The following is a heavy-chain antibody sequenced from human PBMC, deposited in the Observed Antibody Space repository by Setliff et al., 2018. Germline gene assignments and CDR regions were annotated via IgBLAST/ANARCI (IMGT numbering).Heavy chain of an antibody. J-gene: IGHJ4*02. CDR2: INPHGSEK. CDR3: VASPSNKNGHFEY. CDR1: GLSYSNDW. Sequence: PGGSLRLSCTASGLSYSNDWVSWVRQAPGKGLEWLASINPHGSEKYYADSVLGRFTISRDNIKNTAFLQMNSLRADDTAMYYCVASPSNKNGHFEYWGQGTLVTVSS. V-gene: IGHV3-7*01.